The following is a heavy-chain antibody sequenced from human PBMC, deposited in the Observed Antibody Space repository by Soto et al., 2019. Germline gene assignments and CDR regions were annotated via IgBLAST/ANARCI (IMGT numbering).Heavy chain of an antibody. J-gene: IGHJ4*02. CDR1: GFTFDDYA. Sequence: GGSLRLSCAASGFTFDDYAMHWVRQAPGKGLEWVSGISWNSGSIGYADSVKGRFTISRDNAKNSLYLQMNSLRAEDTALYYCAKGSTGLLYYFDYWGQGTLVTVSS. CDR3: AKGSTGLLYYFDY. CDR2: ISWNSGSI. V-gene: IGHV3-9*01. D-gene: IGHD1-1*01.